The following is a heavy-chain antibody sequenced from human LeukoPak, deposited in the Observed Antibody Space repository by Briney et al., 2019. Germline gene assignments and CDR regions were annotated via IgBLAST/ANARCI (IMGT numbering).Heavy chain of an antibody. D-gene: IGHD3-3*01. V-gene: IGHV1-2*02. Sequence: GASVKVSCKASGYTFTVSYMHWVQQAPGQGLEWMGWINPNNGGTNYAQKFQGRVTMTRDTSTSTAYMELSSLRSDDTAVYYCARNDFWSGYCIDYWGQGTLVTVSS. J-gene: IGHJ4*02. CDR2: INPNNGGT. CDR1: GYTFTVSY. CDR3: ARNDFWSGYCIDY.